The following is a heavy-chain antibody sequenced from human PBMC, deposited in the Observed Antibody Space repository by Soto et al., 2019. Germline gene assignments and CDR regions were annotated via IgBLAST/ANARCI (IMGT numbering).Heavy chain of an antibody. CDR3: ARWSWLLLYDY. CDR2: IYYSGST. J-gene: IGHJ4*02. D-gene: IGHD3-22*01. V-gene: IGHV4-31*03. Sequence: NPSETLSLTCTVSGGSISSGGYYWSWIRQHPGKGLEWIGYIYYSGSTYYNPSLKSRVTISVDTSKNQFSLKLSSVTAADTAVYYCARWSWLLLYDYWGQGTLVTVSS. CDR1: GGSISSGGYY.